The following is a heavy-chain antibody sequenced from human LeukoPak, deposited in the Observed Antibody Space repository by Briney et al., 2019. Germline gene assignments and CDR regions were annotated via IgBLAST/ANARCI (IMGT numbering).Heavy chain of an antibody. CDR3: ASNRIRDGYEVSFNLDY. Sequence: PGGSLRLSCAASGFTFSSYAMHWVRQAPGKGLEWVAVISYDGSNKYYADSVKGRFTISRDNSKNTLYLQMNSLRAEDTAVYYCASNRIRDGYEVSFNLDYWGQGTLVTVSS. D-gene: IGHD5-24*01. V-gene: IGHV3-30*04. CDR1: GFTFSSYA. J-gene: IGHJ4*02. CDR2: ISYDGSNK.